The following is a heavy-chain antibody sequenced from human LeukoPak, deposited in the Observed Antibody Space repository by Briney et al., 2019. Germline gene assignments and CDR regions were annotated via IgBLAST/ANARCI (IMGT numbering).Heavy chain of an antibody. Sequence: GGSLRLSCAASGFTFSSYWMSWVRQAPGKGLEWVANIKQDGSEKYYVDSVKGRFTISRDNAKNSLYLQMNSLRAEDTAVYYWARDPNVIPHVFDIGGQGKMVTV. D-gene: IGHD3-16*02. J-gene: IGHJ3*02. CDR1: GFTFSSYW. V-gene: IGHV3-7*01. CDR3: ARDPNVIPHVFDI. CDR2: IKQDGSEK.